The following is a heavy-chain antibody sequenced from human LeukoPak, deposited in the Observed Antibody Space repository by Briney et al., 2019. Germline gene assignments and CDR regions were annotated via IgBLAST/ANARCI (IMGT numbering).Heavy chain of an antibody. J-gene: IGHJ4*02. V-gene: IGHV1-69*13. Sequence: SVKVSCKASGGTFSSYAISWVRQAPGQGLEWMGGIIPIFGTANYAQKFQGRVTITADESTSTAYMELSSLRSEDTAVYYCARDLRYYGSGSSQAQWGQGALVTVSS. D-gene: IGHD3-10*01. CDR3: ARDLRYYGSGSSQAQ. CDR1: GGTFSSYA. CDR2: IIPIFGTA.